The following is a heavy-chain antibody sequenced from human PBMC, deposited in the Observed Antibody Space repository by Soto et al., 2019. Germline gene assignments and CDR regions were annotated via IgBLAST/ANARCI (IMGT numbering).Heavy chain of an antibody. V-gene: IGHV4-59*12. D-gene: IGHD6-13*01. CDR3: AREGAAVGPFDY. J-gene: IGHJ4*01. Sequence: QVQLQESGPGLVKPSETLSLTCTVSGGSISSYYWSWIRQPPGKGLEWIGYIYYSGSTKYNPSLKSRVTISVDTSKNQFSLKLSSVTTADTAVYYCAREGAAVGPFDYWGHGSLVTVSS. CDR2: IYYSGST. CDR1: GGSISSYY.